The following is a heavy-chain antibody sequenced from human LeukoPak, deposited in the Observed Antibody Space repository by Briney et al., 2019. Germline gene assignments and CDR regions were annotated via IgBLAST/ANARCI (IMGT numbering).Heavy chain of an antibody. V-gene: IGHV4-59*01. Sequence: SETLSLTCTVSGGSISSYYWSWIRQPPGKGLEWIGYIYYSGSTNYNPSLKSRVTISVDTSKNQFSLKLSSVTAADTAVYYCAGAVAGSDYWGQGTLVTVSS. D-gene: IGHD6-19*01. CDR3: AGAVAGSDY. CDR2: IYYSGST. J-gene: IGHJ4*02. CDR1: GGSISSYY.